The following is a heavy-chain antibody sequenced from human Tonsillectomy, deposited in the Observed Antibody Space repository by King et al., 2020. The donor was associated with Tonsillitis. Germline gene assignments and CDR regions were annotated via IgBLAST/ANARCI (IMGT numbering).Heavy chain of an antibody. CDR1: GFTFSSYA. Sequence: VQLVESGGGLVQPGGSLRLSCAASGFTFSSYAMSWVRQAPGKGLEWVSAISGSGGSTYYADSVKGRFTISRDNSKNTLYLQMNSLRAEDTAVYYCAKDWELLSPTQPRHDYWGQGTLVTVSS. J-gene: IGHJ4*02. D-gene: IGHD1-26*01. CDR2: ISGSGGST. CDR3: AKDWELLSPTQPRHDY. V-gene: IGHV3-23*04.